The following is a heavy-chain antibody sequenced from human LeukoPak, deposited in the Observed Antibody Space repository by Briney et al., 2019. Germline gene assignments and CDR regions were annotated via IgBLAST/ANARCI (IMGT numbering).Heavy chain of an antibody. CDR2: ISGSGGST. CDR3: AKDSSGPSPD. J-gene: IGHJ4*02. CDR1: GFIFSSFA. D-gene: IGHD5-12*01. V-gene: IGHV3-23*01. Sequence: PGGSLRLSCAASGFIFSSFAMSWVRQAPGKGLEWVSVISGSGGSTFYPDSVKGRFTISRDNSKNTLYLQMNSLRAEDTAVYYCAKDSSGPSPDWGQGTLVTVSS.